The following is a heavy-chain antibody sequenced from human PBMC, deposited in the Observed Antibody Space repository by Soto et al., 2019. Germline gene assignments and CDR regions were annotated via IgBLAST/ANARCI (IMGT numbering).Heavy chain of an antibody. J-gene: IGHJ6*03. V-gene: IGHV3-7*01. Sequence: GGSLRLSCAASGFTFSSYWMSWVRQAPGKGLEWVANIKQDGSEKYYVDSVKGRFTISRDNAKNSLYLQMNSLRAEDTAVYYCARDVASSWSYYYYYYYMDVWGKGTTVTVSS. CDR1: GFTFSSYW. CDR2: IKQDGSEK. CDR3: ARDVASSWSYYYYYYYMDV. D-gene: IGHD6-13*01.